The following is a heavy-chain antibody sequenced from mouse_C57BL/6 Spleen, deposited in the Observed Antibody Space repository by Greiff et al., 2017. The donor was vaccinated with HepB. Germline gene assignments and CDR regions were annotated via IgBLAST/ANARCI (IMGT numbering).Heavy chain of an antibody. V-gene: IGHV5-17*01. CDR3: ARREDYAMDY. CDR2: ISSGSSTI. J-gene: IGHJ4*01. Sequence: EVKLVESGGGLVKPGGSLKLSCAASGFTFSDYGMHWVRQAPEKGLEWVAYISSGSSTIYYADTVKGRFTISRDKAKNTLFLQMTSLRSEDTAMYYCARREDYAMDYWGQGTSVTVSS. CDR1: GFTFSDYG.